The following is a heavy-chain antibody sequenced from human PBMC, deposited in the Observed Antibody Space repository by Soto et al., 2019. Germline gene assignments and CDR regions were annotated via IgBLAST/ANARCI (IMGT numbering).Heavy chain of an antibody. V-gene: IGHV1-18*01. CDR3: ARDFGGGGYYYDSSGSGFDY. CDR1: GYTFTSYG. Sequence: ASVKVSCKASGYTFTSYGISWVRRAPGQGLEWMGWISAYNGNTNYAQKLQGRVTMTTDTSTSTAYMELRSLRSDDTAVYYCARDFGGGGYYYDSSGSGFDYWGQGTLVTVSS. D-gene: IGHD3-22*01. CDR2: ISAYNGNT. J-gene: IGHJ4*02.